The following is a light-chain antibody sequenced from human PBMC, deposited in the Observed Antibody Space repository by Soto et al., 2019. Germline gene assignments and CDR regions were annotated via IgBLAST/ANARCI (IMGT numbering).Light chain of an antibody. J-gene: IGKJ1*01. CDR1: QSISSW. Sequence: DIQMTQAPSTLSASVGDRVTLTCRASQSISSWLAWYQQKPGKAPNVLMYDVSSLESGVPQRFSGSGSGTEFTLTISSLQTDDFSTDYCQQYHSYWTFGQGTKVDIK. CDR2: DVS. CDR3: QQYHSYWT. V-gene: IGKV1-5*01.